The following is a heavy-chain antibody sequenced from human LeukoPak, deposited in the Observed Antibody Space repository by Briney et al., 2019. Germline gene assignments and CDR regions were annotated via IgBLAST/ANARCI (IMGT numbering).Heavy chain of an antibody. CDR1: GYSFTSYW. Sequence: GESLKISCKGSGYSFTSYWIGWVRQMPGKGLEWMGIIYPGDSDTRYSPSFQGQVTISADKSISTAYLQWSSLKASDTAMYYCARLGYSGSPLNYYYYYMDVWGKGTTVTISS. CDR3: ARLGYSGSPLNYYYYYMDV. D-gene: IGHD1-26*01. CDR2: IYPGDSDT. J-gene: IGHJ6*03. V-gene: IGHV5-51*01.